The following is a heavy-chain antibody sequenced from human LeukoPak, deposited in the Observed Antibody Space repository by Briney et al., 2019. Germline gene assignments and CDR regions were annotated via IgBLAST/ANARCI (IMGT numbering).Heavy chain of an antibody. J-gene: IGHJ4*02. CDR3: ARDLYDSSGYYGDY. CDR2: INPNSGGT. D-gene: IGHD3-22*01. CDR1: GYTFTGYY. Sequence: SVKVSCKASGYTFTGYYMHWVRQAPGQGLEWMGWINPNSGGTNYAQKFQGRVTMTRDTSISTAYMELSRLRSDDMAVYYCARDLYDSSGYYGDYWGQGTLVTVSS. V-gene: IGHV1-2*02.